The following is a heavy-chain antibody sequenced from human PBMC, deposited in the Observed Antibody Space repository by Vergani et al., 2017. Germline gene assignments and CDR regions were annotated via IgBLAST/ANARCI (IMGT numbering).Heavy chain of an antibody. Sequence: QVQLQESGPGLVKPSQTLSLTCTVSGGSFSTGGQSWTWLRQSAGKGLDWIGRIYTSGATNYNPSLRSRAIMSVDASKKQFSLWVNSVTAADTAVYFCARASLRALVGYYYYMDVWGKGKTVVVSS. CDR3: ARASLRALVGYYYYMDV. D-gene: IGHD3-16*02. J-gene: IGHJ6*03. CDR1: GGSFSTGGQS. CDR2: IYTSGAT. V-gene: IGHV4-61*02.